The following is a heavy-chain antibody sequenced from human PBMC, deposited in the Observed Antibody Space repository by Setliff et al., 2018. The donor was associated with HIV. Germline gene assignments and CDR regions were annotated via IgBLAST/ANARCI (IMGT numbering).Heavy chain of an antibody. CDR1: GDTFSTYV. CDR3: AWGTQRPIDS. D-gene: IGHD3-16*01. Sequence: ASVKVSCKSSGDTFSTYVFTWVRQAPGKGLEWMGLIDPDRGDTVYAEKFQDRVTITADRSLDTAYMKLSSLRSEDTAMYFCAWGTQRPIDSWGQGTLVTVSS. V-gene: IGHV1-69-2*01. J-gene: IGHJ4*02. CDR2: IDPDRGDT.